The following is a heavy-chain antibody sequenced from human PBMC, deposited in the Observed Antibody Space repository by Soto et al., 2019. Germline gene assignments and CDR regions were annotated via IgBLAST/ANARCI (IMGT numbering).Heavy chain of an antibody. CDR1: GFTFSSYG. CDR2: IWYDGSNK. V-gene: IGHV3-33*01. D-gene: IGHD1-26*01. Sequence: PGGSLRLSCAASGFTFSSYGMHWVRQAPGKGLEWVAVIWYDGSNKYYADSVKGRFTISRDNSKNTLYLQTNSLRAEDTAVYYCAREARSGSYYPYFYFDYWGQGTLVTVSS. CDR3: AREARSGSYYPYFYFDY. J-gene: IGHJ4*02.